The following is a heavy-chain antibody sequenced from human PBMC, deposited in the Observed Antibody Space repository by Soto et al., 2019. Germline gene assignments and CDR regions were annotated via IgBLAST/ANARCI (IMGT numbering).Heavy chain of an antibody. Sequence: PGGSLRLSCAASGFTLSSYSMNWVRQAPGKGLEWVSSISSSSSYIYYADSVKGRFTISRDNAKNSLYLQMNSLRAEDTAVYYCAREGGYSYGSYGMDVWGQGNTVTVSS. V-gene: IGHV3-21*01. D-gene: IGHD5-18*01. J-gene: IGHJ6*02. CDR1: GFTLSSYS. CDR2: ISSSSSYI. CDR3: AREGGYSYGSYGMDV.